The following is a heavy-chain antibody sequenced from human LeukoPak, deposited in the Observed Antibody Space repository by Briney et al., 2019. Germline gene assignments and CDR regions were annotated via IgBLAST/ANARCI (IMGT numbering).Heavy chain of an antibody. J-gene: IGHJ4*02. CDR2: ISNSGSAI. Sequence: GGSLRLSCAASGFTFSSYEMNWVRQAPGKGLEWVSCISNSGSAIYYADSVKGRFTISRDNAKNSLNLQMNSLRVEDTAVYYCARDRDWNSGFDYWGQGTLVTVSS. D-gene: IGHD1-7*01. V-gene: IGHV3-48*03. CDR3: ARDRDWNSGFDY. CDR1: GFTFSSYE.